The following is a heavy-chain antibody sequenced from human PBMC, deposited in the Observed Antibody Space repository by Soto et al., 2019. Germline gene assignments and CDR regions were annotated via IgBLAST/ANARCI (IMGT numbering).Heavy chain of an antibody. Sequence: EVQLVESGGGLVQPGGSLRLSCAASGFTFSSYSMNWVRQAPGKGLEWVSYISSSSSTIYYADSVKGRFTISRDNAKNSLYLQMNSLRAEDTAVYYCARGSGGAPLAPLDYWGQGTLVTVSS. CDR1: GFTFSSYS. CDR2: ISSSSSTI. D-gene: IGHD1-26*01. V-gene: IGHV3-48*01. J-gene: IGHJ4*02. CDR3: ARGSGGAPLAPLDY.